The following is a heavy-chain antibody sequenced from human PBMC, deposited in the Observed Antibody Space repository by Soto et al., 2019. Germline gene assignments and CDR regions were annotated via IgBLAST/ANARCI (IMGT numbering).Heavy chain of an antibody. D-gene: IGHD6-13*01. V-gene: IGHV3-21*01. Sequence: PGGSLRLSCAASGFTFSSYSMNWVRQAPGKGLEWVSSISSSSSYIYYADSVKGRFTISRDNAKNSLYLQMNSLRAEDTAVYYCARDGSSWYREFDYWGQGTLVTVSS. CDR2: ISSSSSYI. CDR3: ARDGSSWYREFDY. CDR1: GFTFSSYS. J-gene: IGHJ4*02.